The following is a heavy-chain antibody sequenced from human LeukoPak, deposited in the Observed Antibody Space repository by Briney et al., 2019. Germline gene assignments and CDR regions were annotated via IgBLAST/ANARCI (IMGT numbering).Heavy chain of an antibody. Sequence: PGGSLRLSCAASGFTLSSYGMHWVRQAPGKGLEWVAFIRYDGSNKYYADSVKGRFTISRDNSKNTLYLQMNSLRAEDTAVYYCAKPSKTYSSSWYRYYMDVWGKGTTVTVSS. CDR2: IRYDGSNK. CDR1: GFTLSSYG. D-gene: IGHD6-13*01. CDR3: AKPSKTYSSSWYRYYMDV. J-gene: IGHJ6*03. V-gene: IGHV3-30*02.